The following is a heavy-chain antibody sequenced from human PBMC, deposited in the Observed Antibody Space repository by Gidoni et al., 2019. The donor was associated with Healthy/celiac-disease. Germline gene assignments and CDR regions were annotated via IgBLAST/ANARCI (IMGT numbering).Heavy chain of an antibody. CDR1: GFTFSSYS. V-gene: IGHV3-48*02. D-gene: IGHD1-26*01. CDR2: ISSSSSTI. CDR3: ARLSGSYYYYYYGMDV. Sequence: EVQLVESGGGLVQPGGSLRLSCAASGFTFSSYSMNWVRQAPGKGLEWVSYISSSSSTIYYADSVKGRFTISRDNDKNSLYLQMNSLRDEDTAVYYCARLSGSYYYYYYGMDVWGQGTTVTVSS. J-gene: IGHJ6*02.